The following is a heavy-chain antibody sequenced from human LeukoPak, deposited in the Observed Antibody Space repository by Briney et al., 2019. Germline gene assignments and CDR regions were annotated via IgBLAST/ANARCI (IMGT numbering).Heavy chain of an antibody. J-gene: IGHJ4*02. Sequence: PGGSLRLSCAASGFTFRNYVIHWVRQAPGKGLEWVAVTSSDLNVKLYADSVKGRFTISRDNSKNTLYLQMNSLRAEDTAVYYCARSTGTTIFDYWGQGTLVTVSS. CDR2: TSSDLNVK. CDR3: ARSTGTTIFDY. V-gene: IGHV3-30-3*01. CDR1: GFTFRNYV. D-gene: IGHD1-1*01.